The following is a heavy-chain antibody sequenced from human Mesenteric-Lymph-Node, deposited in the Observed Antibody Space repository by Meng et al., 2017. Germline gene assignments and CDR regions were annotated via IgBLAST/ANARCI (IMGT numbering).Heavy chain of an antibody. Sequence: QGQLPQSGPGPVKPSQTLSLTCAISGDIVSSNSAAWHWIRQSPSRGLEWLGRTYYRSKWYHEYAVSVKSRITISPDTPKNQFSLQLNSMTPEDTAVYYCARGINGGCGDWGQGTLVTVSS. V-gene: IGHV6-1*01. CDR1: GDIVSSNSAA. D-gene: IGHD4-23*01. CDR2: TYYRSKWYH. CDR3: ARGINGGCGD. J-gene: IGHJ4*02.